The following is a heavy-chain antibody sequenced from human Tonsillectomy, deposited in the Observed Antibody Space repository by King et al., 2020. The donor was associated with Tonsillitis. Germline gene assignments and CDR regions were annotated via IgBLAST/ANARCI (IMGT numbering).Heavy chain of an antibody. J-gene: IGHJ5*02. Sequence: HVQLVQSGAEVKKPGSSVKVSCKASGGTFSSYAISWVRQAPGQGLEWMGGIIPIFGTANYAQKFQGRVTITADESTSTAYMELSSLRSEDTAVYYCARLAAIDYGYYEHEGGNWFDPWGQGTLVTVSS. V-gene: IGHV1-69*01. CDR1: GGTFSSYA. CDR2: IIPIFGTA. CDR3: ARLAAIDYGYYEHEGGNWFDP. D-gene: IGHD4-17*01.